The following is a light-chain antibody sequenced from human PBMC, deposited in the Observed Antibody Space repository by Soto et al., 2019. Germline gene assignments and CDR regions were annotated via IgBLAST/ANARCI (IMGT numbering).Light chain of an antibody. CDR1: HSVSSSY. Sequence: EIVLTQSPGTLSLSPGERATLSCRASHSVSSSYLAWYQQKPGQAPRLLIYGASSRATGIPDRFSGSGSGTDFTLTISSLDAEDFAVYYCQQYGSSPPITFGQRTRLEIK. CDR3: QQYGSSPPIT. CDR2: GAS. J-gene: IGKJ5*01. V-gene: IGKV3-20*01.